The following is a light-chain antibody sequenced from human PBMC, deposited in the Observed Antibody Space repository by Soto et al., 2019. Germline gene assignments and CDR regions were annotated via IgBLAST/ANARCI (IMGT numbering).Light chain of an antibody. J-gene: IGLJ2*01. CDR2: GNS. Sequence: QSVLTQPPSVSAAPGQRVTISCTGTNSNVGAGYDVHWYRQLPGTAPKLLIYGNSNRPSGVPARFSASKSGTSASLSVTGLQAEDEGSYYCQSYDSNLNVLLFGGGTQLTVL. CDR3: QSYDSNLNVLL. CDR1: NSNVGAGYD. V-gene: IGLV1-40*01.